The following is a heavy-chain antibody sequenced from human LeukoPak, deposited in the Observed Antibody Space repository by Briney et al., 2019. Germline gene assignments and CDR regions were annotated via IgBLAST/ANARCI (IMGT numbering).Heavy chain of an antibody. J-gene: IGHJ5*02. CDR2: ISSGGKDI. CDR3: ARVFSGFYRFFNL. Sequence: GGSLRLSCDASGFGFSAFYMSWIRQAPGKGLEWISYISSGGKDIYYADSVKGRFTVSRDNTNNSLRLQMNSLRAEDTAVYYCARVFSGFYRFFNLWGQGTLVIVSS. CDR1: GFGFSAFY. V-gene: IGHV3-11*04. D-gene: IGHD2/OR15-2a*01.